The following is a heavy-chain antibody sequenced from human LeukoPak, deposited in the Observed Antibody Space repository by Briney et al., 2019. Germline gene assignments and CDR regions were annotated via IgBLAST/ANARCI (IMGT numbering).Heavy chain of an antibody. J-gene: IGHJ6*02. D-gene: IGHD3-3*01. V-gene: IGHV1-3*01. CDR3: ARVYVDFWSGYRYYYYYGMDV. Sequence: GASVKVSCKASGYTFTSYAMHWVRQAPGQRLEWMGWINAGNGNTKYSQKFQGRVTITRDTSTSTAYMELSSLRSDDTAVYYCARVYVDFWSGYRYYYYYGMDVWGQGTTVTVSS. CDR1: GYTFTSYA. CDR2: INAGNGNT.